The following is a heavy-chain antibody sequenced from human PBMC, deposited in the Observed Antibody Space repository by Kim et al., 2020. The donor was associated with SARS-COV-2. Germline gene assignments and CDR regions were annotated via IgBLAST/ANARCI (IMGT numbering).Heavy chain of an antibody. V-gene: IGHV3-33*01. Sequence: GGSLRLSCAASGFTFSSYGMHWVRQAPGKGLEWVAFIWNDGSNKYYADSVKGRFTISRDNSKNTLYLQMNSLRVEDTAVYYCARGTMVGATTGHYGMDVWGQGTTVTVSS. D-gene: IGHD1-26*01. J-gene: IGHJ6*02. CDR2: IWNDGSNK. CDR1: GFTFSSYG. CDR3: ARGTMVGATTGHYGMDV.